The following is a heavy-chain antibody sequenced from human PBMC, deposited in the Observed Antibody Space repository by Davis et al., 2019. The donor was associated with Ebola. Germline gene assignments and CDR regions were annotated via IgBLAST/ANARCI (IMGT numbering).Heavy chain of an antibody. CDR1: GFRFATYT. D-gene: IGHD3-9*01. V-gene: IGHV3-48*02. CDR3: ARGGRWYDIMTEASAMDV. CDR2: ISSSSTNI. Sequence: GGSLRLSCAASGFRFATYTMNWVRQAPGKGLEWISYISSSSTNIFYADSVKGRFTISRDNAKNSLFLQMSSLRHEDTAVYYCARGGRWYDIMTEASAMDVWGKGTTVTVSS. J-gene: IGHJ6*03.